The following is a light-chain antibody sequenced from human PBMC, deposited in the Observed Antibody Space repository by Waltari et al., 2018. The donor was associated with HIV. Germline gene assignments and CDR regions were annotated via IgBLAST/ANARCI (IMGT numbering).Light chain of an antibody. Sequence: QSVLTQPPSVSGAPGQRVTISCTKSSSNVEAAYDVHWFQQVPGTAPKHLIYGNVNRPSGVPDRCSGSRSGTSASLAITGLQAEDEADYYCQSYDTSLTDIIFGGGTKLTV. CDR1: SSNVEAAYD. CDR2: GNV. V-gene: IGLV1-40*01. CDR3: QSYDTSLTDII. J-gene: IGLJ2*01.